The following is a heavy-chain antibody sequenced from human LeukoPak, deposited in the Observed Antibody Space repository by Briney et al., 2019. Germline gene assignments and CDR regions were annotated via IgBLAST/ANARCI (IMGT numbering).Heavy chain of an antibody. J-gene: IGHJ4*02. Sequence: SVRLSCAASGFTFDDYAMRWVREAPGKGLEWVSGISWNSGSIAYADYVKGGFTISRDNAKNSLYLQMNSLRAEDTALYYCAKDLTGGYSYGRYFDYWGQGTLVRVS. D-gene: IGHD5-18*01. CDR3: AKDLTGGYSYGRYFDY. CDR2: ISWNSGSI. V-gene: IGHV3-9*01. CDR1: GFTFDDYA.